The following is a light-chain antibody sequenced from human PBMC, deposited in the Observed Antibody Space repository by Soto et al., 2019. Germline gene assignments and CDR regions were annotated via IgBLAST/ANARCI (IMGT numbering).Light chain of an antibody. CDR2: DIY. Sequence: QSVLTQPPSVSAAPGQNVTISCSGAGSSLGENALCWYQVLPGAAPSVLIYDIYKRPSGILDSSSGSTYGTSATLTITAVQVGDEADYYCGTWGSGLRVFGAGTKLTVL. CDR3: GTWGSGLRV. CDR1: GSSLGENA. V-gene: IGLV1-51*01. J-gene: IGLJ2*01.